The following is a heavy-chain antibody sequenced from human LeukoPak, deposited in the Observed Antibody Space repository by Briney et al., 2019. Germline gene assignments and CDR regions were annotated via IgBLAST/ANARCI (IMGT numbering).Heavy chain of an antibody. D-gene: IGHD2-15*01. V-gene: IGHV1-2*06. CDR3: AIAGGGSDAFDI. CDR2: INPNTGCT. Sequence: GASVKVSCKAFGYTFTGYFMHWVRQAPGHGLEWMGRINPNTGCTNYAQKFQGRVTMTRDTSISTAYMELSRLRSDDTAVYYCAIAGGGSDAFDIWGQGTMVTVSS. CDR1: GYTFTGYF. J-gene: IGHJ3*02.